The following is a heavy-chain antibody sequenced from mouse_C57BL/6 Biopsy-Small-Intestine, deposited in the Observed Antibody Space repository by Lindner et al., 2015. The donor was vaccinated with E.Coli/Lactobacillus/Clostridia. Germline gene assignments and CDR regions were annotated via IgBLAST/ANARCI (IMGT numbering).Heavy chain of an antibody. J-gene: IGHJ3*01. CDR3: ARRGGTTGWFAY. CDR2: INPSSGYT. V-gene: IGHV1-4*01. D-gene: IGHD2-14*01. Sequence: GLEWIGYINPSSGYTEYNQRFKDKATLTADKSSSTAYMQLSSLTSEDSAVYYCARRGGTTGWFAYWGQGTLVNVSA.